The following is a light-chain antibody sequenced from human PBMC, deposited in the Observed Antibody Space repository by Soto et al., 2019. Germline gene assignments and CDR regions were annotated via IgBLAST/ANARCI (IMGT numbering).Light chain of an antibody. V-gene: IGLV1-40*01. CDR3: QSYDSGLSGVV. CDR1: SSNIGAGYD. Sequence: QSLLTQPPSVSGAPGQRVTISCTGSSSNIGAGYDVHWYQQLPGTAPKLLIYGNSNRPSGVPDRFSGSKSGTSASLAITGLQAEDEADYYCQSYDSGLSGVVFGGGTKLTV. J-gene: IGLJ2*01. CDR2: GNS.